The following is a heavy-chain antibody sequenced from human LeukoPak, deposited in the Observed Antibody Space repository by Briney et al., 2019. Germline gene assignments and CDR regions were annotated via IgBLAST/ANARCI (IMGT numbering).Heavy chain of an antibody. CDR3: ARGRSSSWSFFDY. J-gene: IGHJ4*02. D-gene: IGHD6-13*01. Sequence: SETLSLTCTVSGGSISCGDYYWSWIRQPPGKGLEWIGYIYNNGRTYYNPSLKSRVTISVDTSKNLFSLRVSSVTAADAAVYYCARGRSSSWSFFDYWGEGTLVTVSS. CDR1: GGSISCGDYY. CDR2: IYNNGRT. V-gene: IGHV4-30-4*01.